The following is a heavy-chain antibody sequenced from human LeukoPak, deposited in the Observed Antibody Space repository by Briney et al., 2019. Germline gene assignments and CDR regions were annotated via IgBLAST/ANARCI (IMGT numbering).Heavy chain of an antibody. Sequence: GGSLRLSCAASGFTFNTHGMHWVRQAPGKGLEWVAAVWFDGSVKHYSDAVRGRFTISRDNSLNTLHLQMNSLRVEDTAIYYCAKDTAVQFLEPAFWGQGTLVTVSS. V-gene: IGHV3-33*06. J-gene: IGHJ4*02. CDR1: GFTFNTHG. CDR2: VWFDGSVK. CDR3: AKDTAVQFLEPAF. D-gene: IGHD3-3*01.